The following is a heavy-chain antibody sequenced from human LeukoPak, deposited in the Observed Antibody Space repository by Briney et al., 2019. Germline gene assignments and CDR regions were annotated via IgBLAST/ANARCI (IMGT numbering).Heavy chain of an antibody. D-gene: IGHD6-19*01. CDR3: ARGKYSSGWFDY. CDR1: GFTFSNYA. CDR2: ITTSSTYI. Sequence: PGGSLRLSCSPSGFTFSNYAMHWVRQAPGKGLEWVSSITTSSTYISYADSVKGRFTISRDNAKNSLYLQMNSLRAEDTAVYYCARGKYSSGWFDYWGQGTLVTVSS. J-gene: IGHJ4*02. V-gene: IGHV3-21*01.